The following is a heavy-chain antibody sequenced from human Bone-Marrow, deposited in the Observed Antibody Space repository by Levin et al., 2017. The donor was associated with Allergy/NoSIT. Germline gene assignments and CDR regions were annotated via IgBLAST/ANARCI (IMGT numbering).Heavy chain of an antibody. CDR2: IYQSGNT. V-gene: IGHV4-4*02. Sequence: SETLSLTCAVSGDSISSTNWWSWVRQPPGTGLEWIGEIYQSGNTSYNPSLKSRVTISVDKSKNHFSLKLISVTAADTAVYYCATCGDDCMDVFGIWGQGTMVTVSS. D-gene: IGHD2-21*02. CDR3: ATCGDDCMDVFGI. J-gene: IGHJ3*02. CDR1: GDSISSTNW.